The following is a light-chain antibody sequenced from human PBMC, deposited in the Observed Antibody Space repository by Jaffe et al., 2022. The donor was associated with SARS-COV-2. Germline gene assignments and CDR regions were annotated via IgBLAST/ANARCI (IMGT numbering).Light chain of an antibody. V-gene: IGLV2-14*01. J-gene: IGLJ2*01. CDR1: SSDVGGHKY. CDR2: QVS. CDR3: SSYSSAGTSVV. Sequence: QSALTQPASVSGSPGQSITISCTGTSSDVGGHKYVSWYQQHPGKAPKLIISQVSNRPSGISSRFSGSKSGNTASLAISGLQAEDEADYHCSSYSSAGTSVVFGGGTKLTVL.